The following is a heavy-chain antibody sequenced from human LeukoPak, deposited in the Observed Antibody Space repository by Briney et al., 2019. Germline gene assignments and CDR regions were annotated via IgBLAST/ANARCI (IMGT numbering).Heavy chain of an antibody. D-gene: IGHD3-16*01. Sequence: ASVKVSCKASGYTFTGYYMHWVRQAPGQGLEWMGWINPNSGGTNYAQKFQGRVTMTRDTSISTAYMELSRLRSDDTAVYYCTRSGDYGVYNWFDPWGQGILVTVSS. CDR1: GYTFTGYY. CDR3: TRSGDYGVYNWFDP. J-gene: IGHJ5*02. V-gene: IGHV1-2*02. CDR2: INPNSGGT.